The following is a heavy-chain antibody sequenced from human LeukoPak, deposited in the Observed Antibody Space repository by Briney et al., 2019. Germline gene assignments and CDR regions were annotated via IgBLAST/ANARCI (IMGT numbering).Heavy chain of an antibody. CDR2: IWYDGSNK. CDR3: VANTKYSSGWYVDY. J-gene: IGHJ4*02. D-gene: IGHD6-19*01. Sequence: GRSLRLSCAASGFTFSSYGVHWVRQAPGKGLEWVAVIWYDGSNKYYADSVKGRFTISRDNSKNTLYLQMNSLRAEDTAVYYCVANTKYSSGWYVDYWGQGTLVTVSS. V-gene: IGHV3-33*01. CDR1: GFTFSSYG.